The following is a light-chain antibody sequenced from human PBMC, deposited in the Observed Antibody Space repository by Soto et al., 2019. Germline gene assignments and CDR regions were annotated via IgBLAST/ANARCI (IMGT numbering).Light chain of an antibody. V-gene: IGKV3-15*01. Sequence: EIMMTQSPATLSVSPGERAALSCRASQSVNSNFAWYQQRPGQAPRLLIYDASTRATDIPARFSGSGSGTEFTLNISSLQSEDFAVYYCQQYNNWPYTFGQGTKVEIK. CDR3: QQYNNWPYT. CDR1: QSVNSN. J-gene: IGKJ2*01. CDR2: DAS.